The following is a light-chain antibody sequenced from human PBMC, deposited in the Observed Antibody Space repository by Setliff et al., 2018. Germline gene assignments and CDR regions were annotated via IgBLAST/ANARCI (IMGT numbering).Light chain of an antibody. CDR2: EVT. CDR1: SSDVGLSNL. CDR3: SSYTVKSTVI. J-gene: IGLJ2*01. V-gene: IGLV2-23*02. Sequence: QSALTQPASVSGSPGQSITISCTGTSSDVGLSNLVSWYQQHPGKAPKLIIYEVTKRPSGVSDRFSGSKSGNTASLTISGLQPEDEADYHCSSYTVKSTVIFAGGTKVTVL.